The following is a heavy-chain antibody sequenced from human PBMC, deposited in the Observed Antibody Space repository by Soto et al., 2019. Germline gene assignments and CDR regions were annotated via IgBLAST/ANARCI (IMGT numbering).Heavy chain of an antibody. CDR2: ISGSASDI. D-gene: IGHD6-19*01. J-gene: IGHJ4*02. V-gene: IGHV3-23*01. Sequence: EVQLLESGGGLVQPGGSLRLSCAASGFTFSSHAMNWVRQAPGKGLEWLSAISGSASDIYYADSVKGRFTISRDSSTNTVFLQMNSLRAEDTALYYCAKKRSGSWSKGCFDSWGQGTLVTVSS. CDR1: GFTFSSHA. CDR3: AKKRSGSWSKGCFDS.